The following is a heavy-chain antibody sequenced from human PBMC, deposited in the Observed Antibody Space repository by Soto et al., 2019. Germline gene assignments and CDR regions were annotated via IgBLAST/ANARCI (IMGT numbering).Heavy chain of an antibody. J-gene: IGHJ6*02. Sequence: QVQLVQSGAEVKKPGSSVKVSCKTSRDTFNKYAFNWVRQAPGQGLEWMGWIIPIFSSRNYAEKFQDRVTITADDSTRTAYMELRSLRFEDTAVYYCARGETYLGVWGQGTTVTVSS. D-gene: IGHD3-16*01. CDR1: RDTFNKYA. V-gene: IGHV1-69*01. CDR2: IIPIFSSR. CDR3: ARGETYLGV.